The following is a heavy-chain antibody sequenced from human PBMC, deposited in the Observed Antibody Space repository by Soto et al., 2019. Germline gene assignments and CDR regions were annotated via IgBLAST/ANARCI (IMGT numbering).Heavy chain of an antibody. J-gene: IGHJ4*02. D-gene: IGHD3-10*01. CDR2: INAGNGNT. CDR3: ARDIGSYAYGEGY. CDR1: AYPLTSYA. V-gene: IGHV1-3*01. Sequence: SVKVCCKAPAYPLTSYAMHWVRQAPGQRLEWMGWINAGNGNTKYSQKFQGRVTITRDTSASTAYMELSSLRSEDTAVYYCARDIGSYAYGEGYWGQGIQVTVSS.